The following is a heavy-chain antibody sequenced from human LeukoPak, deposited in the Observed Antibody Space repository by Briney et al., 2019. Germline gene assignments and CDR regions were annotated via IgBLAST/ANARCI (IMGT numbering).Heavy chain of an antibody. CDR3: ARRRIPDRAAAALAY. CDR1: GFTFSSYA. V-gene: IGHV3-30*01. D-gene: IGHD6-13*01. J-gene: IGHJ4*02. CDR2: ISYDGINR. Sequence: GGSLRLSCAASGFTFSSYAMHWVRQAPGKGLEWVAVISYDGINRYYADSVKGRFTISRSNSENTLYLQMNSLRPEDTAAYFCARRRIPDRAAAALAYWGQGTLVTVSS.